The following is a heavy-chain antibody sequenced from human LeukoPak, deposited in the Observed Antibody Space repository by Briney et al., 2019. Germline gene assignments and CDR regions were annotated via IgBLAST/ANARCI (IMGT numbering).Heavy chain of an antibody. CDR2: ISGSGGST. D-gene: IGHD1-26*01. J-gene: IGHJ4*02. CDR1: GFTFSSYA. Sequence: GGSLRLSCAASGFTFSSYAMSWVRQAPGKGLEWVSAISGSGGSTYHADSVKGRFTISRDNSRNTLYLQMNSLRAEDTAVYYCAKDLGSPSFDYWGQGTLVTVSS. V-gene: IGHV3-23*01. CDR3: AKDLGSPSFDY.